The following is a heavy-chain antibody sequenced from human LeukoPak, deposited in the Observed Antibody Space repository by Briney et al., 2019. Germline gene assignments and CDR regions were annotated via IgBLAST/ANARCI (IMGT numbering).Heavy chain of an antibody. CDR3: ARDRYFDWLGAFDI. D-gene: IGHD3-9*01. Sequence: QSSETLSLTCAVSGGSISSSYYWGWIRQPPGKGLEWIGSIYYSGSTYYNPSLKSRVTISVDTSKNQFSLKPSSVTAADTAVYYCARDRYFDWLGAFDIWGPGTTVTVSS. CDR1: GGSISSSYY. V-gene: IGHV4-39*07. CDR2: IYYSGST. J-gene: IGHJ3*02.